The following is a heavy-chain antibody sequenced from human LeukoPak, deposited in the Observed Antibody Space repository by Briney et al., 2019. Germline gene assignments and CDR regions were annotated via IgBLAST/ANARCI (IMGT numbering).Heavy chain of an antibody. J-gene: IGHJ6*03. CDR2: ISIRCSSK. Sequence: GGSLRPSCAASGFTFSDYYMIWIRQAPGKGLEWLSYISIRCSSKYYAESVKGRFTISRDNSKNTLYLQMNSLRAEDTAVYYCARDIKEYYYYMDVWGKGTTVTVSS. CDR1: GFTFSDYY. V-gene: IGHV3-11*04. CDR3: ARDIKEYYYYMDV.